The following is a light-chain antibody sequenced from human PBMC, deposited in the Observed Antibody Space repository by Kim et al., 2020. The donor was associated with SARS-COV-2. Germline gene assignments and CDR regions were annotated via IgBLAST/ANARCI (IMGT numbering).Light chain of an antibody. CDR3: QHYNSYPYT. CDR1: QSISDW. CDR2: KAS. V-gene: IGKV1-5*03. J-gene: IGKJ2*01. Sequence: YASLGDGVTITCRASQSISDWLAWYQQKPGKAPNLLIYKASTLESGVPSRFSGIGSGTEFSLTIASLQPDDFATYYCQHYNSYPYTFGQGTKLEI.